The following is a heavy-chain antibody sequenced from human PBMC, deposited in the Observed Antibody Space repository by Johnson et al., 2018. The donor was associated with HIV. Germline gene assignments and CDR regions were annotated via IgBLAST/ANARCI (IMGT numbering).Heavy chain of an antibody. V-gene: IGHV3-30*04. CDR2: ISYDGSEK. J-gene: IGHJ3*01. Sequence: QVQLVESGGGVVRPGGSLRLSCAASGFTFGSYAMHWVRQAPGKGLEWVAVISYDGSEKYYADSVKGRFTVSRDNSKNTLYLQMDSLRLEDTAVYLCARVRIGRVNVFDVWGQGTMVHVSS. CDR3: ARVRIGRVNVFDV. D-gene: IGHD1-26*01. CDR1: GFTFGSYA.